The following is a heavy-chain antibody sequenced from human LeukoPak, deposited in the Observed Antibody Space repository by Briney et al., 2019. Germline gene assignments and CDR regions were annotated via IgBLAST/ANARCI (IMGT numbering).Heavy chain of an antibody. J-gene: IGHJ4*02. CDR3: ARARIDY. D-gene: IGHD1-14*01. CDR1: GFTFSSYW. Sequence: GESLRLSCVGSGFTFSSYWMTCVRQAPGKGLEWVANIKDDGSEKYSVDSVKGRFTISRDNAKNLLYLQMSSLRAEDTAVYYCARARIDYWGQGTLVTVSS. V-gene: IGHV3-7*04. CDR2: IKDDGSEK.